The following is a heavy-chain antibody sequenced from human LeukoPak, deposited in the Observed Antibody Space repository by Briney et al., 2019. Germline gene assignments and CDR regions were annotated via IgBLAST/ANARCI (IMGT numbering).Heavy chain of an antibody. CDR3: ARRITMVRGVIVFDY. Sequence: SETLSLTCAVYGGSFSGYYWSWIRQPPGKGLEWIGEINHSGSTNYNPSLKSRVTISVDTSKNQFSLKLSSVTAADTAVYYCARRITMVRGVIVFDYWGQGTLVTVSS. CDR2: INHSGST. CDR1: GGSFSGYY. V-gene: IGHV4-34*01. J-gene: IGHJ4*02. D-gene: IGHD3-10*01.